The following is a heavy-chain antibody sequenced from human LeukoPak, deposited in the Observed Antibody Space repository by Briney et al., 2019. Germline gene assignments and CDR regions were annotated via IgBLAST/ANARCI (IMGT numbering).Heavy chain of an antibody. CDR2: ISGSGGST. V-gene: IGHV3-23*01. CDR3: AKNDYDYVWGSYRPHYYFDY. CDR1: GFTFSSYA. J-gene: IGHJ4*02. Sequence: GGSLRLSCAASGFTFSSYAMSWVRQAPGKGLEWLSAISGSGGSTYYADSVEGRFTISRDNSKNTLYLQMNSLRAEDTAVYYCAKNDYDYVWGSYRPHYYFDYWGQGTLVTVSS. D-gene: IGHD3-16*02.